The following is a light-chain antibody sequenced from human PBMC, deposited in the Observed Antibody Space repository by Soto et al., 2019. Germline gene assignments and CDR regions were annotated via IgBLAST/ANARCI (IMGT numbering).Light chain of an antibody. CDR2: DVS. CDR3: CSYTTSNTRQIV. V-gene: IGLV2-14*01. CDR1: SSDVGGYNY. J-gene: IGLJ1*01. Sequence: SALPQPASGSGSPGQSITISCTGTSSDVGGYNYVSWYQQHPGKAPKFMIYDVSNRPSGVSNRFSGSKSGNTASLTISGLQAEDEADYYCCSYTTSNTRQIVFGTGTKVTVL.